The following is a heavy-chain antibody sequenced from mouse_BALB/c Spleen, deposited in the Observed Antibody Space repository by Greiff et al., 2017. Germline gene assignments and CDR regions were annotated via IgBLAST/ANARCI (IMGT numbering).Heavy chain of an antibody. J-gene: IGHJ2*01. CDR3: ARSYYGSSYGDY. Sequence: QVQLQQSGAELVRPGTSVKVSCKASGYAFTNYLIEWVKQRPGQGLGWIGVINPGSGGTNYNEKFKGKATLTADKSSSTAYMQLSSLTSDDSAVYFCARSYYGSSYGDYWGQGTTLTVSS. V-gene: IGHV1-54*03. CDR1: GYAFTNYL. D-gene: IGHD1-1*01. CDR2: INPGSGGT.